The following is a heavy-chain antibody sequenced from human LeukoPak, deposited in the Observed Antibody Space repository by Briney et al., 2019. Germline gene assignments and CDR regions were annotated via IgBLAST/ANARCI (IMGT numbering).Heavy chain of an antibody. CDR3: ATGPVYCSSTSCSNWFDP. J-gene: IGHJ5*02. Sequence: GASVKVSCKVSGYTLTELSMHWVRQAPGKGLEWMGGFDPEDGETIYAQKFQGRVTMTEDTSTDTAYMELSSLRSEDTAVYYCATGPVYCSSTSCSNWFDPWGQGTLVTVSS. CDR1: GYTLTELS. V-gene: IGHV1-24*01. CDR2: FDPEDGET. D-gene: IGHD2-2*01.